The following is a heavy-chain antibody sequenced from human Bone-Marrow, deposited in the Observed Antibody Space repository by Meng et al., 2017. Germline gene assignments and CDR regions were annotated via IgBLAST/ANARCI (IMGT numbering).Heavy chain of an antibody. CDR1: GYTFTGYY. J-gene: IGHJ4*02. Sequence: QMQLVQSGAEVKQPGASVRVSCKASGYTFTGYYIHWVRQAPGQGLEWLGHIDCNNGGAIYAQKFQDRVTMTRDTSITTAYMDLSRLTSDDTAVYYCARDAGRAAGPRWGQGTLVTVSS. V-gene: IGHV1-2*06. D-gene: IGHD6-13*01. CDR3: ARDAGRAAGPR. CDR2: IDCNNGGA.